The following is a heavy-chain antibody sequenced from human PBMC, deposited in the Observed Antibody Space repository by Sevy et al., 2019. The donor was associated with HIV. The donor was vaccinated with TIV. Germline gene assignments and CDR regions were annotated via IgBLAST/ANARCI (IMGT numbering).Heavy chain of an antibody. J-gene: IGHJ3*02. V-gene: IGHV3-7*01. CDR2: IKQDGSEI. CDR3: AIARGISFIVGATTGAFDI. Sequence: GGCLRLSCAASGFTFSSNWMSWVRQAPGKGLEWVANIKQDGSEIYYVDSVKGRFTISRDNAKNSLYLQMSSLRAEDTAVYYCAIARGISFIVGATTGAFDIWGQGTMVTVSS. CDR1: GFTFSSNW. D-gene: IGHD1-26*01.